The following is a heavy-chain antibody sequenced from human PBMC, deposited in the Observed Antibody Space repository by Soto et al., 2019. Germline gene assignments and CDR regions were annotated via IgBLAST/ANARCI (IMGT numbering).Heavy chain of an antibody. J-gene: IGHJ4*02. D-gene: IGHD7-27*01. CDR1: GFTFSSYW. CDR2: MNEDGGTT. V-gene: IGHV3-74*01. Sequence: GGSLRLSCAASGFTFSSYWMHWVRQAPGKGLVWVSRMNEDGGTTDYADSVKGRFTISRDNAKNTLYLQMNSLRVEDTAVYYCARDNRGTFDYWGQGALGTVSS. CDR3: ARDNRGTFDY.